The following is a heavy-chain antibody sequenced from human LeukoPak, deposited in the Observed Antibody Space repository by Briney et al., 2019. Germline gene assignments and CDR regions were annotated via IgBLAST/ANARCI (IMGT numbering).Heavy chain of an antibody. D-gene: IGHD2-15*01. J-gene: IGHJ4*02. Sequence: GSLRLSCAASGFTFDDYGMSWVRQAPGKGLEWVSAINGIGGSTYYADSVKGRFTISRDNSKSTLYLQINSLRAEDTAVYYCAPKVVGSAPFDYWGQGTLVTVSS. CDR3: APKVVGSAPFDY. CDR2: INGIGGST. CDR1: GFTFDDYG. V-gene: IGHV3-23*01.